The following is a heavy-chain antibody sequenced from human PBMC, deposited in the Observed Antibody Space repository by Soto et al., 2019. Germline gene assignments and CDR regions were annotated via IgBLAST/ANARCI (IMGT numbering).Heavy chain of an antibody. CDR3: TRHLVDY. V-gene: IGHV3-73*02. Sequence: EVQLVESGGGLVQPGGSWNWSCEASGLTFGDAAFHWVRQASGKGLEGVGRTRSKVNNYATAYAASVKGRFTISRDDSKNTAFLQMNSLKTEDTAVYYCTRHLVDYWGQGTLVTVSS. CDR2: TRSKVNNYAT. CDR1: GLTFGDAA. D-gene: IGHD2-15*01. J-gene: IGHJ4*02.